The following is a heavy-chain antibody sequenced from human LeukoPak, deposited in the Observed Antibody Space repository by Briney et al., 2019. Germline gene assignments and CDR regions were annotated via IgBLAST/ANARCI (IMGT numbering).Heavy chain of an antibody. Sequence: GGSLRLSCAASGFTFDDYGMSWVRQAPRKGLEWVSGINWNGGSTGYADSVKGRFTISRDNAKNSLYLQMNSLRAEDTAVYYCARVAKIVVVTAMLFDYWGQGTLVTVSS. CDR2: INWNGGST. CDR1: GFTFDDYG. J-gene: IGHJ4*02. CDR3: ARVAKIVVVTAMLFDY. V-gene: IGHV3-20*04. D-gene: IGHD2-21*02.